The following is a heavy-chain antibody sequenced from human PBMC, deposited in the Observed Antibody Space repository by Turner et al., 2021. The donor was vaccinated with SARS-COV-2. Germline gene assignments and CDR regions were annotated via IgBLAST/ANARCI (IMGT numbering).Heavy chain of an antibody. D-gene: IGHD3-22*01. CDR2: ISSSSSYI. Sequence: EVQLVESGGGLVKPGGHLSPPGAASGFTFSSYTMDWVRQAPGKGLEWVSSISSSSSYIYYADSVKGRFTISRDNAKNSLYLQMNSLRAEDTAVFYCARQGDYYDSSGYYPDAFDIWGQGTMVTVSS. CDR3: ARQGDYYDSSGYYPDAFDI. V-gene: IGHV3-21*01. CDR1: GFTFSSYT. J-gene: IGHJ3*02.